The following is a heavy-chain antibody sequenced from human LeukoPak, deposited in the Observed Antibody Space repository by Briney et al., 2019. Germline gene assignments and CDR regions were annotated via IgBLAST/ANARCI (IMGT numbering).Heavy chain of an antibody. CDR2: IYPGDSDP. J-gene: IGHJ6*03. V-gene: IGHV5-51*01. CDR3: ARLGVGTTSFYYYYMDV. CDR1: GYSFSTYW. D-gene: IGHD1-26*01. Sequence: GESLKISCKGSGYSFSTYWIGWVRQMPGKGLEWMGIIYPGDSDPRYSPSFQGQVTISADKSISTAYLQWSSLKASDTAIYYCARLGVGTTSFYYYYMDVWGKGTTVTVSS.